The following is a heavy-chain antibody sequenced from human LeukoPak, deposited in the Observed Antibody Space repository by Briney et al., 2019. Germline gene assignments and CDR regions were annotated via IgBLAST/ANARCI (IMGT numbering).Heavy chain of an antibody. D-gene: IGHD1-26*01. CDR1: GFTFSSYA. Sequence: PGGSLRLSCAASGFTFSSYAMHWVRQAPGKGLEWVAVISYDGSNKYYADSVKGRFTISRDNSKNTLYLQVNSLRAEDTAVYYCARGAHGYWGQGTLVTVSS. V-gene: IGHV3-30*04. J-gene: IGHJ4*02. CDR2: ISYDGSNK. CDR3: ARGAHGY.